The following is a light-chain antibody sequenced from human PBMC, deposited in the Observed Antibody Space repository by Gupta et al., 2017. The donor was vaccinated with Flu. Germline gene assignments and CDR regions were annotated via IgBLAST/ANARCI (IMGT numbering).Light chain of an antibody. J-gene: IGKJ2*01. CDR1: QSVSSSY. CDR2: GAS. Sequence: GTLSLSPGERATLSCRASQSVSSSYLAWYQQKTGQAPRLLIYGASSRATGIPDRFSGSGSGTDFTLTISRLEPEDFAVYYCQQYGSSPYTFGQGTKLEIK. V-gene: IGKV3-20*01. CDR3: QQYGSSPYT.